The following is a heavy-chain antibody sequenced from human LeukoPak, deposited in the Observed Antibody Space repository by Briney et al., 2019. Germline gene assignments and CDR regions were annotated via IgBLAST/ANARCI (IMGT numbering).Heavy chain of an antibody. D-gene: IGHD3-10*01. Sequence: PSETLSLTCTVSGGSFSTNSNYWGWIRPPPGKGLEWIGRLYYSGSTYYNPSLKSRVTVLVDKSKNQFSLKLSSVTAADTAVYCCARVFGYYFDYWGQGTLVTVSS. V-gene: IGHV4-39*07. J-gene: IGHJ4*02. CDR2: LYYSGST. CDR3: ARVFGYYFDY. CDR1: GGSFSTNSNY.